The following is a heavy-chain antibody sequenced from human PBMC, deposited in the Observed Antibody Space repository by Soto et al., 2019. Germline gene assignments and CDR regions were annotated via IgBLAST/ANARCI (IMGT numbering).Heavy chain of an antibody. J-gene: IGHJ3*02. V-gene: IGHV3-30*18. Sequence: GGSLRLSCAASGFTFSSYGMHWVRQAPGKGLEWVAVISYDGSNKYYADSVKGRFTISRDNSKNTLYLQMNSLRAEDTAVYYCAKEGHGVPRHAFDIWGQGTMVTVS. CDR2: ISYDGSNK. CDR1: GFTFSSYG. CDR3: AKEGHGVPRHAFDI. D-gene: IGHD4-17*01.